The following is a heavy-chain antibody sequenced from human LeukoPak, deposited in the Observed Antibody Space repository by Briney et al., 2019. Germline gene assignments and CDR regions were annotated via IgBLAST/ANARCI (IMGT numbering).Heavy chain of an antibody. J-gene: IGHJ3*02. CDR3: ARASSDFWSGYHRTGDAFDI. CDR2: IYYSGST. V-gene: IGHV4-59*01. D-gene: IGHD3-3*01. CDR1: GGSISSYY. Sequence: SETLSLTCTVSGGSISSYYWSWIRQPPGKGLEWIGYIYYSGSTNYNPSLKSRVTISVDTSKNQFSLKLSSATAADTAVYYCARASSDFWSGYHRTGDAFDIWGQGTMVTVSS.